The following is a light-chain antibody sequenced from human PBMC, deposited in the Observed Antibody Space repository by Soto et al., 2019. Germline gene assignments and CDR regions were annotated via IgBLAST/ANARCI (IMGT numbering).Light chain of an antibody. J-gene: IGLJ2*01. CDR2: DVS. CDR3: SSHTSSNTPVV. CDR1: SSDVGGYNY. V-gene: IGLV2-14*03. Sequence: QSVLTQPASVSGSPGQSITISCTGTSSDVGGYNYDSWYQHHPGKAPKLMIYDVSNRPSGVSDRFSGSKSGNTASLTVSGLQAEDEADYYCSSHTSSNTPVVFGGGTKLTVL.